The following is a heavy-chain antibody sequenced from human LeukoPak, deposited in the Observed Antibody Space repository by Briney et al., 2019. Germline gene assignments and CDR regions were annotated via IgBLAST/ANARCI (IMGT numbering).Heavy chain of an antibody. D-gene: IGHD3-9*01. J-gene: IGHJ4*02. CDR1: GFTFSSYG. CDR3: AKGGLTGYRFDY. CDR2: ISGSGGST. Sequence: GGSLRLSCAASGFTFSSYGMHWVRQAPGKGLEWASAISGSGGSTYYADSVKGRFTISRDNSKNTLYLQMNSLRAEDAAVYYCAKGGLTGYRFDYWGQGTLVTVSS. V-gene: IGHV3-23*01.